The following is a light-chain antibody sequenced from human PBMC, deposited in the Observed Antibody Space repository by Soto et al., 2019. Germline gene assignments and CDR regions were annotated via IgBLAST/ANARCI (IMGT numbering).Light chain of an antibody. J-gene: IGLJ2*01. V-gene: IGLV1-47*01. CDR1: SSNIASYY. Sequence: QSVLTQPPSASGTPGQRVTISCSGSSSNIASYYVYWYQQLPGTAPKLLIHRSNQRPSGVPDRFSGSKSGTSASLAISGLRSEDEDDYYCAAWDDSLSGVLFGGGTKLTVL. CDR3: AAWDDSLSGVL. CDR2: RSN.